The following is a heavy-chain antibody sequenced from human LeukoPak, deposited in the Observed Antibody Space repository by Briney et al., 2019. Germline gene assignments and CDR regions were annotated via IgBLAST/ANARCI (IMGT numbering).Heavy chain of an antibody. CDR3: ATLKRTGTPYYFDY. CDR2: ISSSSSYI. Sequence: GGSLRLSCAASGFTSSSYSMNWVRQAPGKGPEWVSSISSSSSYIYYAGSVTGRFTISRDNAKNSLYLQMNSLRAEDTAVYYCATLKRTGTPYYFDYWGQGTLVTVSS. D-gene: IGHD1-1*01. CDR1: GFTSSSYS. J-gene: IGHJ4*02. V-gene: IGHV3-21*01.